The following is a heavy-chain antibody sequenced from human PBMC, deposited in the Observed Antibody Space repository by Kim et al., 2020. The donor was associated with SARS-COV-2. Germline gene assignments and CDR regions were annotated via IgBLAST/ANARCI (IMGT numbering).Heavy chain of an antibody. J-gene: IGHJ4*02. CDR3: ATGGGCTNGVCYAISWVY. CDR2: FDPEDGET. CDR1: GYTLTELS. D-gene: IGHD2-8*01. V-gene: IGHV1-24*01. Sequence: ASVKVSCKVSGYTLTELSMHWVRQAPGKGLEWMGGFDPEDGETIYAQKFRGRVTMTEDTSTDTAYMELSSLRSEDTAVYYCATGGGCTNGVCYAISWVYWGQGTLVTVSS.